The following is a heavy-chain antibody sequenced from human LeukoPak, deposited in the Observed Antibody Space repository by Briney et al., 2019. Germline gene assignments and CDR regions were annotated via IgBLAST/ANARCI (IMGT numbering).Heavy chain of an antibody. D-gene: IGHD6-19*01. J-gene: IGHJ4*02. V-gene: IGHV4-34*01. CDR1: GGSFSGYY. Sequence: SETLSLTCAVYGGSFSGYYWSWIRQPPGKGLEWIGEINHSGSTTYNPSLKSRVTISLDTSKNQFSLKLSSVTAADTAVYYCARGAFRRSSGSPLLYYFDYWGQGTLVTVSS. CDR2: INHSGST. CDR3: ARGAFRRSSGSPLLYYFDY.